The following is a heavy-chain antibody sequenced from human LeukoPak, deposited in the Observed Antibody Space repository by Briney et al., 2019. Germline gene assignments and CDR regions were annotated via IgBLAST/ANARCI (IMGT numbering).Heavy chain of an antibody. Sequence: ASVKVSCKASGYTFTGYYMHWVRQAPGQGLEWMGWINHNSGGTNYAQKFQGRVTMTRDTSISTAYMELSRLRSDDTAVYYCAREEYHCSSTSCYRSNDYWGQGTLVTVSS. CDR1: GYTFTGYY. D-gene: IGHD2-2*02. CDR2: INHNSGGT. CDR3: AREEYHCSSTSCYRSNDY. J-gene: IGHJ4*02. V-gene: IGHV1-2*02.